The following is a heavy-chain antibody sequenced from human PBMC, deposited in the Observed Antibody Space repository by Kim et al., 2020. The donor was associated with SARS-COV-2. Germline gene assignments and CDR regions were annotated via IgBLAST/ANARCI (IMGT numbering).Heavy chain of an antibody. V-gene: IGHV1-3*01. D-gene: IGHD1-1*01. Sequence: ASVKVSCKASGYTFTSYAMHWVRQAPGQRLEWMGWINAGNGNTKYSQKFQGRVTITRDTSASTAYMELSSLRSEDTAVYYCAGDPLLPNWNDLSTFDIWGQVTIVTVSS. CDR3: AGDPLLPNWNDLSTFDI. CDR2: INAGNGNT. J-gene: IGHJ3*02. CDR1: GYTFTSYA.